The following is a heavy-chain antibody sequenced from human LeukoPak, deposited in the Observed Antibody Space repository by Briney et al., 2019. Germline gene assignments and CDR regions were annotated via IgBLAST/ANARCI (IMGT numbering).Heavy chain of an antibody. D-gene: IGHD3-22*01. Sequence: GGSLRLSCAASGFSFSRYGMKWVRQAPGKGQELLSYIRSSDSTTYYADSVEGRFTISRDNAKNSLYLQMDSLRVEDTAVYYCAKRADSSAHSFDYWGQGTLVTVSS. CDR2: IRSSDSTT. J-gene: IGHJ4*02. V-gene: IGHV3-48*04. CDR1: GFSFSRYG. CDR3: AKRADSSAHSFDY.